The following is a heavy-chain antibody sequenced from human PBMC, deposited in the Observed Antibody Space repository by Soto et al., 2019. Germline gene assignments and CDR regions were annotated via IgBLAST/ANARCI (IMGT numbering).Heavy chain of an antibody. Sequence: TGGSLRLSCAASGLTFSSYSMNWVRQAPGKGLEWVSVLYTAGNTYYADSVKGRFTISRDTSKNTLYLQMNSLRGEDTAVYYCAREKDTSGYILRYWGQGTLVTVSS. CDR3: AREKDTSGYILRY. D-gene: IGHD3-9*01. CDR1: GLTFSSYS. J-gene: IGHJ4*02. V-gene: IGHV3-66*01. CDR2: LYTAGNT.